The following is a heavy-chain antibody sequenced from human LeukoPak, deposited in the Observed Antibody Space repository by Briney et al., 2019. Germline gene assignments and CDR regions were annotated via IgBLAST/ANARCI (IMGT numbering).Heavy chain of an antibody. J-gene: IGHJ4*02. CDR1: GFTFSSYG. D-gene: IGHD6-25*01. Sequence: GGSLRLSCAASGFTFSSYGMSWVRQASGKGLEWVSGISGSGGSTYYADSMKGRFTISRDNSKNTLYLQMNSLRAEDTAIYYCAKDLWRLDYWGQGTLVTVSS. CDR2: ISGSGGST. V-gene: IGHV3-23*01. CDR3: AKDLWRLDY.